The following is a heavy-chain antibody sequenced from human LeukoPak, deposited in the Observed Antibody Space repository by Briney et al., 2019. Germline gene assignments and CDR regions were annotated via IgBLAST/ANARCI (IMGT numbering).Heavy chain of an antibody. CDR1: GFTLRSYS. CDR2: ISPSSTI. J-gene: IGHJ5*02. CDR3: TRVFENA. D-gene: IGHD3-9*01. Sequence: GGSLRLSCAVSGFTLRSYSINWVRQAPGKGLEWISHISPSSTIYYADSVKGRFTISRDKAQNSLYLQMNSLRVEDTAMYYCTRVFENAWGQGTLVTVSS. V-gene: IGHV3-48*01.